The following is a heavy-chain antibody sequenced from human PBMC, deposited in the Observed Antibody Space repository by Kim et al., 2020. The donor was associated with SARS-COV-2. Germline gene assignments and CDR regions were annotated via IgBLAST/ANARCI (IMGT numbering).Heavy chain of an antibody. D-gene: IGHD6-19*01. CDR2: INWTGGST. Sequence: GGSLRLSCAASGFTFDDYGMSWVRQAPGKGLEWVSGINWTGGSTGYADSVKGRFTISRDNAKNSLYLQMNSLRAEDTALYHCASKAVAGLYYYGMDVWGQGTTGTLSS. CDR1: GFTFDDYG. V-gene: IGHV3-20*01. J-gene: IGHJ6*02. CDR3: ASKAVAGLYYYGMDV.